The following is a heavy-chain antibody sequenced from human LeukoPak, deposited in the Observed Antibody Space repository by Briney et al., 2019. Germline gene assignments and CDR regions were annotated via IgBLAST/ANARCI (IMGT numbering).Heavy chain of an antibody. CDR2: INHSGST. V-gene: IGHV4-34*01. J-gene: IGHJ4*02. CDR3: ASSVPGIADY. CDR1: GGSFSGYY. D-gene: IGHD6-13*01. Sequence: SETLSLTCAVYGGSFSGYYWSWIRQPPGKGLEWIGEINHSGSTNYNPSLKSRVTISVDTSKDQFSLKLSSVTAADTAVYYCASSVPGIADYWGQGTLVTVPS.